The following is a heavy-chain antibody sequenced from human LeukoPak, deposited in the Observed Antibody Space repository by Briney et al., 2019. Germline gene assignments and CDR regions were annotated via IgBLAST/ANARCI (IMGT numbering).Heavy chain of an antibody. J-gene: IGHJ4*02. CDR3: ARVDSSSCNY. CDR1: GFTFSSYS. V-gene: IGHV3-48*01. D-gene: IGHD6-13*01. CDR2: ITTRSAI. Sequence: GGSLRLSCAASGFTFSSYSMNWVRQAPGKGLEWVSYITTRSAIYYADSVKGRFTISRDNAKDSLYLQMNSLRAEDTAVYYCARVDSSSCNYWGQGTLVTVSS.